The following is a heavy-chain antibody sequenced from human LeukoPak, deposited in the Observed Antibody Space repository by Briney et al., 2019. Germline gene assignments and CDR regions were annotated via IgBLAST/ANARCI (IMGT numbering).Heavy chain of an antibody. CDR3: ARNTRRYSSGWYARGAFDI. Sequence: ASVKVSCKASGGTFISNAISWVRQAPGQGLEWMGGIIPIFGTANYAQKFQGRVTITADESTSTAYMELSSLRSEDTAMYYCARNTRRYSSGWYARGAFDIWGQGTMVTVSS. CDR1: GGTFISNA. J-gene: IGHJ3*02. CDR2: IIPIFGTA. D-gene: IGHD6-19*01. V-gene: IGHV1-69*13.